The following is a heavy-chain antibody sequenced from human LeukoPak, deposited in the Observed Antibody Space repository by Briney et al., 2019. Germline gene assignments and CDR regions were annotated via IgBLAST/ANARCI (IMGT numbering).Heavy chain of an antibody. J-gene: IGHJ4*02. V-gene: IGHV3-15*01. CDR2: IKSKTDGGTT. D-gene: IGHD6-19*01. CDR1: GFTFSNAW. CDR3: ARDSGWVKPTDY. Sequence: GGSLRLSCAASGFTFSNAWMSWVRQAPGKGLEWVGRIKSKTDGGTTDYAAPVKGRFTISRDDSKNTLYLQMNSLKTEDTAVYYCARDSGWVKPTDYWGQGTLVTVSS.